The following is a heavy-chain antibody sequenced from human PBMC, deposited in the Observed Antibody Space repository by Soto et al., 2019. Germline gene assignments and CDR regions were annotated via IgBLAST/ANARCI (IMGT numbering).Heavy chain of an antibody. D-gene: IGHD2-15*01. V-gene: IGHV1-69*04. Sequence: SVKFSCKASRVAISSYSSSWARQATGQGLEWMGRIIPILGIANYAQKFQGRVTITADKSTSTAYMELSSLRSEDTAVYYCAREGVVVAATLDAFDIWGQGTMVTVSS. CDR3: AREGVVVAATLDAFDI. J-gene: IGHJ3*02. CDR2: IIPILGIA. CDR1: RVAISSYS.